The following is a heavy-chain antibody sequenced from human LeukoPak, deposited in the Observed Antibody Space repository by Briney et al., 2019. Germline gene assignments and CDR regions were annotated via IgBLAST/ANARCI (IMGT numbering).Heavy chain of an antibody. J-gene: IGHJ4*02. V-gene: IGHV4-30-2*01. CDR1: GGSISSGGYS. CDR2: IYHSGST. Sequence: SQTLSLTCAVSGGSISSGGYSWSWIRQPPGKGLEWIGYIYHSGSTYYNPSLKSRVTISVDRSKNQFSLKLSSVTAAGTAVYYCARVGSSSWYYFDYWGQGTLVTVSS. D-gene: IGHD6-13*01. CDR3: ARVGSSSWYYFDY.